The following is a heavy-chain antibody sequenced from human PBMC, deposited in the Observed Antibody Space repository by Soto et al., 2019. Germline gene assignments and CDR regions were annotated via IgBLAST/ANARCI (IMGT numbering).Heavy chain of an antibody. Sequence: GGSLRLSCAASGFTFSDYYMSWIRQAPGKGLEWVSYISSSGSTIYYADSVKGRFTISRDNAKNSLYLQMNSLRAEDTAVYYCARASYCSSTSCPGWFGPWGQGTLVTVSS. V-gene: IGHV3-11*01. CDR3: ARASYCSSTSCPGWFGP. CDR1: GFTFSDYY. D-gene: IGHD2-2*01. J-gene: IGHJ5*02. CDR2: ISSSGSTI.